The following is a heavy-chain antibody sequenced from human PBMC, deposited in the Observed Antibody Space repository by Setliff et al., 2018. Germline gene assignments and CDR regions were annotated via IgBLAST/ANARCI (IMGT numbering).Heavy chain of an antibody. D-gene: IGHD2-15*01. CDR2: ISSSGSTI. CDR3: ARELLSSRSQGEIDY. V-gene: IGHV3-21*04. CDR1: GFTFSSYA. Sequence: GGSLRLSCAASGFTFSSYAMSWVRQAPGKGLEWVSAISSSGSTIYYADSVKGRFTISRDNAKNSLYLQMNSLRAEDTAVYYCARELLSSRSQGEIDYWGQGTLVTVSS. J-gene: IGHJ4*02.